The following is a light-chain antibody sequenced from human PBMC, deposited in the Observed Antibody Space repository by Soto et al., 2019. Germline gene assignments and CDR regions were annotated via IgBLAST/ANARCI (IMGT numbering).Light chain of an antibody. J-gene: IGLJ2*01. V-gene: IGLV1-40*01. CDR1: SSNIGAGYD. CDR3: QSYDSRLNEVHVV. CDR2: GDT. Sequence: QSVLTQPPSVSGAPGQRVTISCTGSSSNIGAGYDVHWYQHLPGTGPKLLIYGDTNRPSGVPDRFSGSKSGTSASLAITGLQAEDEADYFCQSYDSRLNEVHVVFGGGTKLTVL.